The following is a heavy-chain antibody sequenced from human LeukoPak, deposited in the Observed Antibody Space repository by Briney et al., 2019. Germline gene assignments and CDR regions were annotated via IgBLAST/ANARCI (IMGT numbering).Heavy chain of an antibody. CDR3: ARVYSTIFGVVRNWFDP. CDR1: GFTFSSYS. D-gene: IGHD3-3*01. CDR2: ISSSSSYI. Sequence: GGSLRPSCAASGFTFSSYSMNWVRQAPGKGLEGVSSISSSSSYIYYADSVKGRFTISRDNAKNSLYLQMNSLRAEDTAVYYYARVYSTIFGVVRNWFDPWGQGTLVTVSS. J-gene: IGHJ5*02. V-gene: IGHV3-21*01.